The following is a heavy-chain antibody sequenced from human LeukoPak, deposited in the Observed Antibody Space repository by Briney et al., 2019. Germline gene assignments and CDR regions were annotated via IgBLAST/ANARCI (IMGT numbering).Heavy chain of an antibody. J-gene: IGHJ2*01. Sequence: SETLSLTCTVSGGSISSYYWSWIRQPPGKGVEYIRYIYYSGSTNYNPSLKSLVTISVDTSKNQFSLKLTSVTAADSALYYCSRGRYCIGARASSHWSFATWGRGPLVTV. CDR2: IYYSGST. CDR1: GGSISSYY. D-gene: IGHD6-6*01. CDR3: SRGRYCIGARASSHWSFAT. V-gene: IGHV4-59*08.